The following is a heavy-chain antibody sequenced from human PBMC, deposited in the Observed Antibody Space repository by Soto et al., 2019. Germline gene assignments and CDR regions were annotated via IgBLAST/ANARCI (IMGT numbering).Heavy chain of an antibody. V-gene: IGHV4-39*01. Sequence: SETLSLTCTVSGGSISSRGYYWGWIRQPPGKGLEWIGTIYYSGRTYYNQSLKNRVNISVNTSKKQYSMKQSSVTAADTAVYYCATSNWFDPWGQGTLVTVSS. CDR2: IYYSGRT. CDR3: ATSNWFDP. CDR1: GGSISSRGYY. J-gene: IGHJ5*02.